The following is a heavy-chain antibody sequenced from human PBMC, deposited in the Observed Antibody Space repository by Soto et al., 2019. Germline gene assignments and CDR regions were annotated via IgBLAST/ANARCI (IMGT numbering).Heavy chain of an antibody. J-gene: IGHJ6*01. V-gene: IGHV1-58*01. CDR1: GFTFTSSA. CDR3: AACGVGGARVHDYYGMDV. CDR2: IVVGSGNT. D-gene: IGHD3-10*01. Sequence: QMQLVQSGPEVKKPGTSVKVSCKASGFTFTSSAVQWVRQARGQRLEWIGWIVVGSGNTSYAKKLQERVTITRDMYESTAYMELGRERSEDTAVCYCAACGVGGARVHDYYGMDVWAQGTTVIVSS.